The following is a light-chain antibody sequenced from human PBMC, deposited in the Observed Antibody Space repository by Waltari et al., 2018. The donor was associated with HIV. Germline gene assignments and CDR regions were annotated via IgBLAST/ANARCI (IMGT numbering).Light chain of an antibody. CDR1: NIGSLS. CDR2: YDN. V-gene: IGLV3-21*04. J-gene: IGLJ2*01. CDR3: QVWDSSSDHVL. Sequence: SYVVSQPPSVSVAPGQTAAITCGGNNIGSLSVHWYQQRPGQDPVLVISYDNDRPSGIPERFSGSSSGNTATLTIRGVEAGDEADYYCQVWDSSSDHVLFGGGTKLTVL.